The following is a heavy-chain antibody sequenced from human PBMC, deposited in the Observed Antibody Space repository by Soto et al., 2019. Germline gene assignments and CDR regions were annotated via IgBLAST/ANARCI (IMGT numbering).Heavy chain of an antibody. CDR2: ISSSSTI. CDR3: ARDRPDTYYYDSSGYYDPGY. Sequence: PGGSLRLSCAASGFTFSSYSMNWVRQAPGKGLEWVSYISSSSTIYYADSVKGRFTISRDNAKNSLYLQMNSLRDEDTAVYYCARDRPDTYYYDSSGYYDPGYWGQGTLVTVSS. V-gene: IGHV3-48*02. CDR1: GFTFSSYS. J-gene: IGHJ4*02. D-gene: IGHD3-22*01.